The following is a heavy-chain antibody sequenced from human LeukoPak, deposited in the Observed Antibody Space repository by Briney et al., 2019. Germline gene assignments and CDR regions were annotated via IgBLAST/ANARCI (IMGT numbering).Heavy chain of an antibody. J-gene: IGHJ1*01. D-gene: IGHD1-26*01. CDR3: ARGYSGSSRAEYFQH. CDR2: INWNGGST. CDR1: GFTFDDYG. Sequence: PGGSLRLSCAASGFTFDDYGMSWVRQAPGKGLEWVSGINWNGGSTGYADSVKGRFTISRDNAKNSLYLQMNSLRAEDTAVYYCARGYSGSSRAEYFQHWGQGTLVTVSS. V-gene: IGHV3-20*04.